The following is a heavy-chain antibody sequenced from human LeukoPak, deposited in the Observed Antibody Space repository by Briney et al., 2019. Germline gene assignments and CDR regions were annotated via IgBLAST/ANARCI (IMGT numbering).Heavy chain of an antibody. CDR3: ARETVGEGAFDI. V-gene: IGHV4-31*03. CDR1: GGSINSGGYY. J-gene: IGHJ3*02. Sequence: SETLSLTCTVSGGSINSGGYYWTWIRQHPGKGLEWIGYIYYSGSTYYNPSLKSRVTVSLDTSKNQFSLRLTSVTAADTAVYYRARETVGEGAFDIWGQGTMVTVSS. CDR2: IYYSGST.